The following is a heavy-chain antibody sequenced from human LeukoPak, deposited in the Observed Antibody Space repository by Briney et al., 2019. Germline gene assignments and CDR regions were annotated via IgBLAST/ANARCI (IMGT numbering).Heavy chain of an antibody. CDR2: INHSGST. CDR3: ASGYSAEYFQH. Sequence: SETLSLTCAVYGGSFSGYYWSWIRQPPGKGLEWIGEINHSGSTNYNPSLKSRVTISVDTSKNQFSLKLSSVTAADTAVYYCASGYSAEYFQHWGQGTLVTASS. D-gene: IGHD2-15*01. CDR1: GGSFSGYY. J-gene: IGHJ1*01. V-gene: IGHV4-34*01.